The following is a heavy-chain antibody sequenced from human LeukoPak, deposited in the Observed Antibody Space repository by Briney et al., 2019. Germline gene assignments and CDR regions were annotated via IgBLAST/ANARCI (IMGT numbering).Heavy chain of an antibody. D-gene: IGHD4-11*01. Sequence: PGGSLRLSCAASGFTFSSYAMHWVRQAPGKGLEWVAVISYDGSNKYYADSVKGRFTISRDNSKNTLYLQMNSLRVEDTAVYYCAKDPPCAAWFSADYTNYGDWGQGTLVTVSS. CDR3: AKDPPCAAWFSADYTNYGD. J-gene: IGHJ4*02. CDR1: GFTFSSYA. CDR2: ISYDGSNK. V-gene: IGHV3-30-3*01.